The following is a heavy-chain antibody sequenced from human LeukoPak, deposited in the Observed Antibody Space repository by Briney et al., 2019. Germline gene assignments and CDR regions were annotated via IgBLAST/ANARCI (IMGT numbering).Heavy chain of an antibody. Sequence: PGGPLRPPSAASGVTFCSNAIGWVPHAPGKGLEWVSAISGSGGSTYYADSVKGRFTISRDNSKNTLYLQMNSLRAEDTAVYYCAKGGRGYFDYWGQGTLVTVSS. CDR1: GVTFCSNA. D-gene: IGHD3-10*01. V-gene: IGHV3-23*01. CDR2: ISGSGGST. J-gene: IGHJ4*02. CDR3: AKGGRGYFDY.